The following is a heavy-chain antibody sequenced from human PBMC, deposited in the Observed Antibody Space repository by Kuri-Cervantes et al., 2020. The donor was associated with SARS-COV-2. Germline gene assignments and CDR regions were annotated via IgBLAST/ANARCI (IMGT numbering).Heavy chain of an antibody. Sequence: GSLRLSCTVSGGSISSYYWSWIRQPPGKGLEWIGYIYYSGSTNYNPSPKSRVTISVDTSKNQFSLKLSSVTAADTAVYYCARSSKGVPHKSPPTRKGLDYYLDVWGKGTTVTVSS. D-gene: IGHD1-1*01. CDR2: IYYSGST. J-gene: IGHJ6*03. CDR1: GGSISSYY. V-gene: IGHV4-59*08. CDR3: ARSSKGVPHKSPPTRKGLDYYLDV.